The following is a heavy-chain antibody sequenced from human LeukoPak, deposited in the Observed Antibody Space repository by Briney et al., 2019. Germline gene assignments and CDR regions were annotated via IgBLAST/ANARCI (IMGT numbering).Heavy chain of an antibody. CDR3: ARWKWEPYGGGVDY. J-gene: IGHJ4*02. CDR1: GFTFSNAW. Sequence: GGSLRLSCAASGFTFSNAWMSWVRQAPGKGLVWVSRINSDGSSTSYADSVKGRFTISRDNAKNTLYLQMNSLRAEDTAVYYCARWKWEPYGGGVDYWGQGTLVTVSS. D-gene: IGHD1-26*01. V-gene: IGHV3-74*01. CDR2: INSDGSST.